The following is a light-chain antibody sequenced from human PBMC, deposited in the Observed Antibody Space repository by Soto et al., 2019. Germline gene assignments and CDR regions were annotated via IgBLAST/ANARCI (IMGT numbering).Light chain of an antibody. V-gene: IGKV3-15*01. CDR3: QQYNAWPRT. CDR1: QGIKNY. Sequence: EIVMTQSPDTLSVSPGERATLSCRASQGIKNYLAWFQQKPGQAPRLLIYRASTRATAIPARFSASGYGTEFTLTISSLQSEDFAVYYCQQYNAWPRTFGHGTKVETK. CDR2: RAS. J-gene: IGKJ1*01.